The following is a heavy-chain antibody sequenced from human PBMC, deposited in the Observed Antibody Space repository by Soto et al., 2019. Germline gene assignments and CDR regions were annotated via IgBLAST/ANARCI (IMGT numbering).Heavy chain of an antibody. CDR3: ARGRGQALAGLSHYYGMDV. J-gene: IGHJ6*02. V-gene: IGHV4-59*01. CDR2: IYDSGTT. Sequence: SETLSLTCTVSGSSFSNYYWSWIRQSPGKGLEWIGYIYDSGTTSYDPSLKSRVTISLDTSKNQFSLRLSSVTAADTAVYYCARGRGQALAGLSHYYGMDVWGQGTTVTVSS. D-gene: IGHD6-19*01. CDR1: GSSFSNYY.